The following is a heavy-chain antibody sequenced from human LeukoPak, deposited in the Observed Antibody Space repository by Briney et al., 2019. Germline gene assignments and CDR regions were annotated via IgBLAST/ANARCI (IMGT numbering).Heavy chain of an antibody. D-gene: IGHD6-19*01. CDR1: GFTFSSYW. CDR3: ARAYSSGKRNQFNFDY. Sequence: PGGSLRLSCAASGFTFSSYWMSWVRQAPGKGLEWVANIKQDGSEKYYVDSVKGRFTISRDNAKNSLYLQVNSLRAEDTAVYYCARAYSSGKRNQFNFDYWGQGTLVTASS. CDR2: IKQDGSEK. V-gene: IGHV3-7*01. J-gene: IGHJ4*02.